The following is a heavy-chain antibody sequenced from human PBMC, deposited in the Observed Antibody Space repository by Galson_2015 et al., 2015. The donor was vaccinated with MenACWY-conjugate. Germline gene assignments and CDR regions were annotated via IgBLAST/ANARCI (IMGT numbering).Heavy chain of an antibody. V-gene: IGHV3-7*03. CDR2: INQDGSEK. J-gene: IGHJ6*02. CDR1: GFTFSSNW. CDR3: ARLPAGSEIRYFYGMDV. D-gene: IGHD5-24*01. Sequence: SLRLSCAASGFTFSSNWMSWVRQAPGKGLEWVANINQDGSEKYYVDSMKGRFTISRDDAKNSLYLQMNSLRAEYTAVYYCARLPAGSEIRYFYGMDVWGQGTTVTVSS.